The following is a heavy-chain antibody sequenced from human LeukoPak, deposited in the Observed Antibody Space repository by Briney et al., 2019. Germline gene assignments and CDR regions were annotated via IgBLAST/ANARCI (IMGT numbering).Heavy chain of an antibody. J-gene: IGHJ5*02. V-gene: IGHV4-34*01. Sequence: PSETLSLTCAVYGGSFSGYYWSWIRQPPGKGLEWIGEINHSGSTNYNPSLTSRVTISVDTSKNQFSLKLSSVTAADTAVYYCARGLSEGKSSYSPMYNWFDPWGQGTLVTVSS. D-gene: IGHD2-21*01. CDR1: GGSFSGYY. CDR2: INHSGST. CDR3: ARGLSEGKSSYSPMYNWFDP.